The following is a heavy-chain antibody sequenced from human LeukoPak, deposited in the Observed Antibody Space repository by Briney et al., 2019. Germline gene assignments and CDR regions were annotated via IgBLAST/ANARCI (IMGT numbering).Heavy chain of an antibody. D-gene: IGHD1-26*01. V-gene: IGHV3-13*01. J-gene: IGHJ4*02. CDR3: ARGGALSGSYSGFDY. CDR2: IGTAGDT. CDR1: GFTFSSYD. Sequence: PGGSLRLSCAASGFTFSSYDMHWVRQATGKGPEWVSAIGTAGDTYYPGSVKGRFTISRENAKNSLYLQMNSLRAGDTAVYYCARGGALSGSYSGFDYWGQGTLVTVSS.